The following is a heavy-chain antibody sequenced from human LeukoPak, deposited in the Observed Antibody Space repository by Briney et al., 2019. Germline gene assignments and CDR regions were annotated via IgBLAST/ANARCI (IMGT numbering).Heavy chain of an antibody. CDR2: INHSGST. J-gene: IGHJ4*02. V-gene: IGHV4-34*01. D-gene: IGHD6-6*01. Sequence: SETLSLTCVVSGGSFSGYYLSWIRQPPGKGLEWIGEINHSGSTNYNPSLKSRVTISVDTSKNQFSLKLSSVTAADTAVYYCARRSSSSGSFDYWGQGTLVTVSS. CDR3: ARRSSSSGSFDY. CDR1: GGSFSGYY.